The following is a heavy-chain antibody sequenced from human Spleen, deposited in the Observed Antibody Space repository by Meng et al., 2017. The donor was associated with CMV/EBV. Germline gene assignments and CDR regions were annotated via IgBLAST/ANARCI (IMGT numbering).Heavy chain of an antibody. J-gene: IGHJ4*02. CDR3: ARDLAPQSDYYDSSGYYYLPKGFDY. Sequence: WGRQARGKGIEWLSSISSRSSYIYHADSMKGRCTVTRDNAKNSVYLKMNSLRAEYTAVYYCARDLAPQSDYYDSSGYYYLPKGFDYWGQGTLVTVSS. V-gene: IGHV3-21*01. CDR2: ISSRSSYI. D-gene: IGHD3-22*01.